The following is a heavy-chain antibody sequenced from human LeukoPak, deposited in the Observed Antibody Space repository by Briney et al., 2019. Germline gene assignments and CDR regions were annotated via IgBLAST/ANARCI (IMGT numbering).Heavy chain of an antibody. CDR1: GGSISSYY. CDR2: ISYSGRT. CDR3: ARKTGDLYYFDY. J-gene: IGHJ4*02. Sequence: SETLSLTCTVSGGSISSYYWSWIRQPPGKGLEWIGYISYSGRTNYNPSLKSRVTISVDTSKNQFSLRLSSVTAADTVVYYCARKTGDLYYFDYWGQGTLVTVSS. D-gene: IGHD7-27*01. V-gene: IGHV4-59*01.